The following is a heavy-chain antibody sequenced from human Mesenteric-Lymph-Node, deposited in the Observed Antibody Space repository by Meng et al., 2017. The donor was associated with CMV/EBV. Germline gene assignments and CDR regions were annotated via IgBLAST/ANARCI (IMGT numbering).Heavy chain of an antibody. CDR3: ARDSSLYSSSWYFDY. V-gene: IGHV4-31*03. CDR1: GGSISSGGYY. Sequence: SETLSLTCTVSGGSISSGGYYWSWIRQHPGKGLEWIGYIYYSGSTYYNPSLKSRVTISVDTSKNQFSLKLSSVTAADTAVYYCARDSSLYSSSWYFDYWGQGTLVTVSS. CDR2: IYYSGST. J-gene: IGHJ4*02. D-gene: IGHD6-13*01.